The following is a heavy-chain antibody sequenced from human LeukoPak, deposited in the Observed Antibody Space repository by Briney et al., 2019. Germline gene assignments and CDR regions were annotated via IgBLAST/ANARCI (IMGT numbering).Heavy chain of an antibody. V-gene: IGHV3-21*01. CDR1: GFTFSSYS. Sequence: GGSLRLSCAASGFTFSSYSMNWVRQAPGKGLEWVSSISSSSSHIYYADSVKGRFTISRDNAKNSLYLQMNSLRAEDTAVYYCAKPNSFDYYDSSGYPVQHWGQGTRVTVSS. CDR2: ISSSSSHI. D-gene: IGHD3-22*01. J-gene: IGHJ1*01. CDR3: AKPNSFDYYDSSGYPVQH.